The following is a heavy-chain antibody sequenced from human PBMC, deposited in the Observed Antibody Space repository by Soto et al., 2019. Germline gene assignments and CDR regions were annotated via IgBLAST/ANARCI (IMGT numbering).Heavy chain of an antibody. CDR1: GVSISSGTYS. J-gene: IGHJ4*02. V-gene: IGHV4-31*03. CDR2: ISYSGRT. D-gene: IGHD2-21*01. Sequence: SETLSLTCTVSGVSISSGTYSWSWIRQHPGEGLEWIGYISYSGRTYYNPSLKGRVIISVDTSKNQFSLKLNSVTAADTALYYCARDPGEWGQGTLVTVSS. CDR3: ARDPGE.